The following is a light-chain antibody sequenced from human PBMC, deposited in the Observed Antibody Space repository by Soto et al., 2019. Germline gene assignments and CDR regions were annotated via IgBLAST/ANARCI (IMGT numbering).Light chain of an antibody. CDR2: GAS. Sequence: EIVLTQSPGTLSLSPGERATLSCRASQSVSNYLVWYQQKPGHAPRLLISGASSMATGIPDRFSGSGSGTEFTLTIRRLEPEDFAVYYCQQYGGSPQTFGQGTKVEIK. J-gene: IGKJ1*01. CDR1: QSVSNY. CDR3: QQYGGSPQT. V-gene: IGKV3-20*01.